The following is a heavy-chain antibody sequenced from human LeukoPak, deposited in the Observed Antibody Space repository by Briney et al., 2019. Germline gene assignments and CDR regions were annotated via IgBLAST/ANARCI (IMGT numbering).Heavy chain of an antibody. V-gene: IGHV4-59*08. CDR1: GGSISSYY. CDR3: AGITIFGVVISADV. D-gene: IGHD3-3*01. J-gene: IGHJ6*02. Sequence: SEILSLTCTVSGGSISSYYWSWIRQPPGKGLEWIGYIYYSGSTNYNPSLKSRVTISVDTSKNQFSLKLSSVTAADTAVYYCAGITIFGVVISADVWGQGTTVTVSS. CDR2: IYYSGST.